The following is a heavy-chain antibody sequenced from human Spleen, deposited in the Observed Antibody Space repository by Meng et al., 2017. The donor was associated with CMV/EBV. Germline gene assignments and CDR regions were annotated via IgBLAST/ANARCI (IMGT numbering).Heavy chain of an antibody. CDR3: ARGRIGTAMLRGDDY. J-gene: IGHJ4*02. V-gene: IGHV1-2*02. CDR2: VNPDNGAT. CDR1: GYTFTDYY. Sequence: ASVKVSCKASGYTFTDYYMYWVRQAPGQGLKWMGWVNPDNGATNYAQKFQGRVTMTRDTSISTAYMELRRLTSDDTAVYYCARGRIGTAMLRGDDYWGQGTLVTVSS. D-gene: IGHD5-18*01.